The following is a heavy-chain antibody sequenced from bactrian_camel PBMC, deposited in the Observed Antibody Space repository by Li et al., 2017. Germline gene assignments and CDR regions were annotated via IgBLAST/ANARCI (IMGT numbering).Heavy chain of an antibody. Sequence: VQLVESGGGLVQPGGSLRLSCAASGFIFSSYWMYWVRQAPGKERELVSRINSDGSTRYADSVKGRFTISQDKARNTVYLQMNSLKPDDTAMYYCKTSSYCSGDYWGQGTQVTV. V-gene: IGHV3S26*01. CDR2: INSDGST. D-gene: IGHD2*01. CDR1: GFIFSSYW. CDR3: KTSSYCSGDY. J-gene: IGHJ4*01.